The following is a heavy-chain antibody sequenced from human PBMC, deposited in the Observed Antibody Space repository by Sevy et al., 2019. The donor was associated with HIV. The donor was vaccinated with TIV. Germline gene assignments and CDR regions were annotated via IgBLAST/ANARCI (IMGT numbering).Heavy chain of an antibody. Sequence: GGSLRLSCAASGFTFTTYWMTWVRQAPGKGLEWVANINQDGSKINYVDSVRGRFIISRDNAKKSLYVQMNSLRAEDTAVYYCGTFKEVGWGQGTLVTVSS. D-gene: IGHD1-26*01. CDR2: INQDGSKI. J-gene: IGHJ4*02. CDR3: GTFKEVG. V-gene: IGHV3-7*01. CDR1: GFTFTTYW.